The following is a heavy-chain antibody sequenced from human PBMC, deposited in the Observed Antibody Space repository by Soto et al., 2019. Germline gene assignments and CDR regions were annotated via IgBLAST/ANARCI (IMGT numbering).Heavy chain of an antibody. CDR1: GFTFDDYA. V-gene: IGHV3-7*01. J-gene: IGHJ4*02. D-gene: IGHD6-19*01. CDR3: AKLEQWLAQGWPRELDY. Sequence: GGSLRLSCAASGFTFDDYAMHWVRQAPGKGLEWVANIKQNRSEKYYVDSVKGRFTISRDNAKNSLYLQMNSLRAEDTAVYYCAKLEQWLAQGWPRELDYWGQGTLVTVSS. CDR2: IKQNRSEK.